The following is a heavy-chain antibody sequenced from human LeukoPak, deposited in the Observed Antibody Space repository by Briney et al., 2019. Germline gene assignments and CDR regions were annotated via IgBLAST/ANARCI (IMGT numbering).Heavy chain of an antibody. D-gene: IGHD3-9*01. CDR2: IKQDGSEK. CDR1: GFTFSSYW. CDR3: ARDLPLQSDWAGGYYYGMDV. Sequence: GSLRLSCAASGFTFSSYWMSWVRQAPGKGLEWVANIKQDGSEKYYVDSVKGRFTISRDNAKNSLYLQMNSLRAEDTAVYYCARDLPLQSDWAGGYYYGMDVWGQGTTVTVSS. J-gene: IGHJ6*02. V-gene: IGHV3-7*01.